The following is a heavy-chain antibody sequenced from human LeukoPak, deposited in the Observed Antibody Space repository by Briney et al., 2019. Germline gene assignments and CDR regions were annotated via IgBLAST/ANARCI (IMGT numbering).Heavy chain of an antibody. CDR1: GGSISSSSYY. Sequence: PSETLSLTCTVSGGSISSSSYYWGWIRQTPGKGLEWVANIGEDGTAKNYVDSVKGRFTISRDNAKNSLFLQMSYLRDEDTAIYYCARHRGISFWGQGTLVTVSS. CDR3: ARHRGISF. CDR2: IGEDGTAK. D-gene: IGHD3-16*01. V-gene: IGHV3-7*01. J-gene: IGHJ4*02.